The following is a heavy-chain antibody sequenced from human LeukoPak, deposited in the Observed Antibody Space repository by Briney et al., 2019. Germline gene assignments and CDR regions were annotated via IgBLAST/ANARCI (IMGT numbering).Heavy chain of an antibody. CDR1: GFTFSRSW. CDR3: ARVGDTMIRGVIDY. V-gene: IGHV3-74*01. D-gene: IGHD3-10*01. Sequence: GGSLRLSCAASGFTFSRSWMHWVRQAPGKGLVWVSRIIGDGSITNYADSVKGRFTISRDNAKNTLYLQMNSLRAEDTAVYYCARVGDTMIRGVIDYWGQGTLVTVSS. J-gene: IGHJ4*02. CDR2: IIGDGSIT.